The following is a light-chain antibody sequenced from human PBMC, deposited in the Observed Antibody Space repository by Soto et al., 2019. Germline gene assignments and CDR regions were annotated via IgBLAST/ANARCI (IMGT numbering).Light chain of an antibody. CDR1: QSGNRW. J-gene: IGKJ1*01. CDR3: QEYDGHSSST. CDR2: EAS. Sequence: DIQMTQSPSTLYASVGDRVTITFRASQSGNRWLAWYQQKPGRAPKLLISEASRLESGVPSRFSGSGSGTEFTLTISSLQPDDFATYYCQEYDGHSSSTFGQGTKVEVK. V-gene: IGKV1-5*03.